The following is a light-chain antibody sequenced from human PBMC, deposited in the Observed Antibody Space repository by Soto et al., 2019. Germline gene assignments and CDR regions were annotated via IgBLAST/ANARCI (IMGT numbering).Light chain of an antibody. CDR3: SSYTSKNTRV. CDR2: EVS. V-gene: IGLV2-14*01. CDR1: SSDVGGYNY. Sequence: ALTQPASVSGSPGQSITISCTGTSSDVGGYNYVSWYQQHPGKAPKLMIYEVSHRPSGVSNRFSGSKSANTASLTISGLQAEDEADYYCSSYTSKNTRVFGGGTKVTVL. J-gene: IGLJ3*02.